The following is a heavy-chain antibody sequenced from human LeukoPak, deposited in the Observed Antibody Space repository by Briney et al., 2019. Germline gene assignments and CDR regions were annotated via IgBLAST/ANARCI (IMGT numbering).Heavy chain of an antibody. CDR3: ARVRGYSSIRWYFDL. V-gene: IGHV4-30-4*01. D-gene: IGHD6-13*01. CDR2: IYYSGST. J-gene: IGHJ2*01. Sequence: PSQTQSLTCTVSGGSISSGDYHWGWIRQPPGKGLEWIGYIYYSGSTYYNPSLKSRVTISVDTSKNQFSLKLSSVTAADTAVYYCARVRGYSSIRWYFDLWGRGTLVTVSS. CDR1: GGSISSGDYH.